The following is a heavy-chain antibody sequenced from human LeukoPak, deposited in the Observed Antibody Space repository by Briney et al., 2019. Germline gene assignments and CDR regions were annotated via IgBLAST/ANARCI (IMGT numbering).Heavy chain of an antibody. D-gene: IGHD6-19*01. CDR1: GGSISSYY. V-gene: IGHV4-59*01. CDR2: IYYTGST. Sequence: PSEPLSLTCPVSGGSISSYYWSWIRQPPGKGLEWIGYIYYTGSTNYNPSLKSRVTISVDTSKNQFSLKLSSVTAADMAVYYCARAFSSGWYPYSIGGLWFDYWGQGTLVTVSS. J-gene: IGHJ4*02. CDR3: ARAFSSGWYPYSIGGLWFDY.